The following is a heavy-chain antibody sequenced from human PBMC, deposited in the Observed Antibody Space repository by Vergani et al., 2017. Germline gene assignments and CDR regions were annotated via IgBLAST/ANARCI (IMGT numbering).Heavy chain of an antibody. Sequence: QVQLVQSGAEVKKPGSSVKVSCKASGGTFSSYAISWVRQAPGQGLEWMGGIIPIVGTANYAQKFQGRVTITADESTSTAYMELSSLRSEGTAVYYCVRAGGELLIGNWFDPWGQGTLVTVSS. CDR1: GGTFSSYA. CDR3: VRAGGELLIGNWFDP. J-gene: IGHJ5*02. CDR2: IIPIVGTA. V-gene: IGHV1-69*01. D-gene: IGHD1-26*01.